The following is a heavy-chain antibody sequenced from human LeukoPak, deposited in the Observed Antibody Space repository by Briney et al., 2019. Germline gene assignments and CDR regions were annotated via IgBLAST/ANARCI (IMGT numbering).Heavy chain of an antibody. V-gene: IGHV1-69*13. CDR1: GGTLSSYA. Sequence: ASVKVSCKASGGTLSSYAISWVRQAPGQGLEWMGGIIPIFGTANYAQKFQGRVTITADESTSTAYMELSSLRSEDTAVYYCATSGSYSSFFDYWGQGTLVTVSS. CDR2: IIPIFGTA. J-gene: IGHJ4*02. D-gene: IGHD1-26*01. CDR3: ATSGSYSSFFDY.